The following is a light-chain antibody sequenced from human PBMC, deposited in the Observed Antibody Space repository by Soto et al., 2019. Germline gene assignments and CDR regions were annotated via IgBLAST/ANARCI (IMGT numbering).Light chain of an antibody. J-gene: IGLJ2*01. CDR1: SSNIGAGYD. CDR2: GNS. V-gene: IGLV1-40*01. CDR3: QSYDSSLSGVV. Sequence: QSVLTQPPSVSGAPGQRVTISCTGRSSNIGAGYDVHWYRQLPGTAPKLLIYGNSNRPSGVPDRFSGSKSGTSASLAITGLQAKDEADDYCQSYDSSLSGVVFGGGTKVTVL.